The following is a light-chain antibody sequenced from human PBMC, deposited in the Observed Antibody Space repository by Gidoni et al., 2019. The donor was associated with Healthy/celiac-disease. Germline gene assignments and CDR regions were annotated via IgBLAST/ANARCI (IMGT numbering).Light chain of an antibody. CDR2: EVS. V-gene: IGLV2-23*02. J-gene: IGLJ1*01. CDR3: CSYAGSSTYV. CDR1: SSDVGSYNL. Sequence: QSALTQPASVSGSPGQSITISCPGTSSDVGSYNLVSWYQQHPGTAPNLMIYEVSQRPSGVSNRFSGSKSGNTASLTIPGLQAEDEADYYCCSYAGSSTYVFGTGTKVTVL.